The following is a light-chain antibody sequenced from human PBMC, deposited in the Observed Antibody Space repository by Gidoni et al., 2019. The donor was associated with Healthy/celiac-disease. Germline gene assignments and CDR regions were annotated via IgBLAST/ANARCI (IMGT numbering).Light chain of an antibody. CDR2: DVS. V-gene: IGLV2-14*01. J-gene: IGLJ2*01. Sequence: QSALTQPASVSGSPGQSITISCTGTSRDVGGSHYVSWYQQNPGKAPKLMIYDVSNRPSGVSNRFSGSKSGNTASLTISGLQAEDEADYYCSSYTSSSTLVFGGGTKLTVL. CDR3: SSYTSSSTLV. CDR1: SRDVGGSHY.